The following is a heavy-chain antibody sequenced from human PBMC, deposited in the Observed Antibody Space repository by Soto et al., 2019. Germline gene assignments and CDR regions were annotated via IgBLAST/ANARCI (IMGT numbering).Heavy chain of an antibody. J-gene: IGHJ4*02. D-gene: IGHD3-10*01. V-gene: IGHV3-74*01. Sequence: EVQLVESGGGLVQPGGSLRLSCAASGFTFSTNWMHWVRQVAGKGLIWVSRINEDGRITDYADSAKGRLTISRDNAKNTLYLQMNSLRAEDTAVYYCARDIGGVGSHWGQGTLVTVAS. CDR2: INEDGRIT. CDR1: GFTFSTNW. CDR3: ARDIGGVGSH.